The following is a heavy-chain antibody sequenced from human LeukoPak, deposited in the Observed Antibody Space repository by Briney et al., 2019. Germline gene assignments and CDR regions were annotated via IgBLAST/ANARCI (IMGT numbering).Heavy chain of an antibody. D-gene: IGHD1-26*01. Sequence: PGGSLRLSCTVSGFTVSSNSMSWVRQAPGKGLEWVSFIYSDNTHYSDSVKGRFTISRDNSKNTLYLQMNSLRAEDTAVYYCARPSLNTGSYFDYWGQGILVSVSS. CDR2: IYSDNT. CDR3: ARPSLNTGSYFDY. CDR1: GFTVSSNS. V-gene: IGHV3-53*01. J-gene: IGHJ4*02.